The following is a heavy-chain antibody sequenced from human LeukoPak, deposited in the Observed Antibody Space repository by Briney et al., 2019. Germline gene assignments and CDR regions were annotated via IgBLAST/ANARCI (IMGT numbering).Heavy chain of an antibody. D-gene: IGHD6-13*01. CDR3: ASDLSTWFD. CDR2: ISSSSSYI. V-gene: IGHV3-21*01. J-gene: IGHJ4*02. Sequence: GGSLRLSCAASGFTVSTNYMSWVRQAPGKGLEWVSSISSSSSYIYYADSVKGRFTISRDNAKNSLYLQMNSLRAEDTAVYYCASDLSTWFDWGQGTQVTVAS. CDR1: GFTVSTNY.